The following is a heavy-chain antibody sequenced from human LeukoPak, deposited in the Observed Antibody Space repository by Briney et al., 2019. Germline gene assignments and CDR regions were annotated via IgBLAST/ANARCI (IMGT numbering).Heavy chain of an antibody. J-gene: IGHJ4*02. V-gene: IGHV1-46*01. CDR3: ARSRQPCEVTKAFDY. D-gene: IGHD4-17*01. CDR2: INPSGGST. CDR1: GYTFTSYY. Sequence: ASVKVSCKASGYTFTSYYMHWVRQAPGQGLEWMGIINPSGGSTSYAQKFQGRVTMTRDTSTSTVYMELSSLRSEDTAVYYCARSRQPCEVTKAFDYWGQGTLVTVSS.